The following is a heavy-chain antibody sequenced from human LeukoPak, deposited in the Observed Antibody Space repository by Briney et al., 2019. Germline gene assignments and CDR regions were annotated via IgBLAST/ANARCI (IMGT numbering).Heavy chain of an antibody. J-gene: IGHJ4*02. CDR1: GFTFSNYG. CDR3: ARDGYYYGSGSYYKVDFDY. V-gene: IGHV3-30*02. D-gene: IGHD3-10*01. Sequence: GGSLRLSCAASGFTFSNYGMHWVRQAPGKGLEWVAFIRSDGINKYHADSVKGRFTISRDNSKNTLYLQMNSLRAEDTAVYYCARDGYYYGSGSYYKVDFDYWGQGTLVTVSS. CDR2: IRSDGINK.